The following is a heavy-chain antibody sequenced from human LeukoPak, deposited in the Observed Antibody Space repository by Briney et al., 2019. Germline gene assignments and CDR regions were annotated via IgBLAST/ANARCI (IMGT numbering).Heavy chain of an antibody. J-gene: IGHJ3*02. D-gene: IGHD3-3*01. CDR1: GYTLTELS. CDR2: FDPEDGET. Sequence: ASVKVSCKVSGYTLTELSMHWVRQAPGKGLEWIGGFDPEDGETIYAQKFQGRVTMTEDTSTDTAYMELSSLGSEDTAVYYCATIWSGHAFDIWGQGTMVTVSS. V-gene: IGHV1-24*01. CDR3: ATIWSGHAFDI.